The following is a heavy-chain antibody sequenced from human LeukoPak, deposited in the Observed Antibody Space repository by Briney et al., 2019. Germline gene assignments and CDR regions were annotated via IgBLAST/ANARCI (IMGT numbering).Heavy chain of an antibody. Sequence: GGSLRLSCTDSGYTFTNYAMSWVRQAPGKGLEWVSAISGSGGSTYYADSVKGRFTISRDNSKNTLYLQMNSLRAEDTAVYYCAKVGAYYDFWSGHHYFDYWGQGTLVTVSS. D-gene: IGHD3-3*01. V-gene: IGHV3-23*01. CDR3: AKVGAYYDFWSGHHYFDY. CDR1: GYTFTNYA. CDR2: ISGSGGST. J-gene: IGHJ4*02.